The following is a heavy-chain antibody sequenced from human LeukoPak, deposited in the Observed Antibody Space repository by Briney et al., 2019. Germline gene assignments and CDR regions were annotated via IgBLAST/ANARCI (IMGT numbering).Heavy chain of an antibody. Sequence: ASVKVSCKASGYTFTSYGISWVRQAPGQGLEWMGWISAYNGNTNYAQKLQGRVTMTTDTSTSTAYMELRSLGSDDTAVYYCARDHRYSGSYFYFDYWGQGTLVTVSS. CDR1: GYTFTSYG. V-gene: IGHV1-18*01. CDR2: ISAYNGNT. J-gene: IGHJ4*02. D-gene: IGHD1-26*01. CDR3: ARDHRYSGSYFYFDY.